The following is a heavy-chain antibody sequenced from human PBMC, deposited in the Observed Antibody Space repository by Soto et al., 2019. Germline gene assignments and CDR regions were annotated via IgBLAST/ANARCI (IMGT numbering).Heavy chain of an antibody. D-gene: IGHD3-3*01. CDR3: ASPSAHTGAYFFAY. J-gene: IGHJ4*02. Sequence: SQTLSLTCAISGDSVSSNSAAWNWIRQSPSRGLEWLGRTYYRSKWYNDYAVSVKSRITINPDTSKNQFSLQLNSVAPEDTVFYSCASPSAHTGAYFFAYWGQGPLVTASS. V-gene: IGHV6-1*01. CDR2: TYYRSKWYN. CDR1: GDSVSSNSAA.